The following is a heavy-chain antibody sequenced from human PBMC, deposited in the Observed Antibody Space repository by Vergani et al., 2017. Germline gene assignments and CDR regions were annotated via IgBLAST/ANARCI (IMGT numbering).Heavy chain of an antibody. Sequence: QLQLQESGSGLVKPSQTLSLTCAVSGGSISSGGYSWSWIRQPPGKGLEWIGYIYHSGSTYYNPSIKSRVTISVDRSKNQFSLKLSSVTAADTAVYYCARGHDSSGYYYDYWGQGTLVTVSS. CDR3: ARGHDSSGYYYDY. V-gene: IGHV4-30-2*01. CDR1: GGSISSGGYS. J-gene: IGHJ4*02. D-gene: IGHD3-22*01. CDR2: IYHSGST.